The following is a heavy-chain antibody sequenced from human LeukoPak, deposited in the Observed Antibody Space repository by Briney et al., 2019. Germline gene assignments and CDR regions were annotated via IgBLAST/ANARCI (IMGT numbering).Heavy chain of an antibody. CDR3: ARGYCSSTSCYASGHNFDY. J-gene: IGHJ4*02. CDR2: INPNSGGT. Sequence: GASVKVSCKASGYTFTSYDINWVRQAPGQGREWMGWINPNSGGTNYAQKFQGRVTMTRDTSISTAYMELSRLRSDDTAVYYCARGYCSSTSCYASGHNFDYWGQGTLVTVSS. CDR1: GYTFTSYD. D-gene: IGHD2-2*01. V-gene: IGHV1-2*02.